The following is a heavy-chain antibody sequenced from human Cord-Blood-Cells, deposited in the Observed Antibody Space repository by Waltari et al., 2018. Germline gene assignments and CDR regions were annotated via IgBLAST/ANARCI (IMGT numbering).Heavy chain of an antibody. D-gene: IGHD6-6*01. CDR3: ARGSGYSSSSAAFDI. Sequence: VQLQRPGPGLVRPSETLSLTSAVPGYSISSGYSWDWDRPSPGKGLEWIGTIYHSGSTYYNPSLKSRVTISVDTSKNQFSLKLSSVTAADTAVYYCARGSGYSSSSAAFDIWGQGTMVTVSS. V-gene: IGHV4-38-2*01. J-gene: IGHJ3*02. CDR2: IYHSGST. CDR1: GYSISSGYS.